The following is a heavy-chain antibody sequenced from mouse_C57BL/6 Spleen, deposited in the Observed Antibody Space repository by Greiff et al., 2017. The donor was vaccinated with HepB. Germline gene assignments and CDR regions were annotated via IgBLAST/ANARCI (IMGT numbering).Heavy chain of an antibody. D-gene: IGHD2-1*01. CDR1: GYTFTSYW. CDR2: IYPSDSET. V-gene: IGHV1-61*01. Sequence: QVQLQQPGAELVRPGSSVKLSCKASGYTFTSYWMDWVKQRPGQGLEWIGNIYPSDSETHYNQKFKDKATLTVDKSSSTAYMQLSSLTSEDSAVYYCARHGNYVGDYFDYWGQGTTLTVSS. CDR3: ARHGNYVGDYFDY. J-gene: IGHJ2*01.